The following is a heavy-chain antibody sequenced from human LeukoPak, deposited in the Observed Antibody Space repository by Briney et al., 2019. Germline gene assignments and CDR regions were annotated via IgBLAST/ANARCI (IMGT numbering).Heavy chain of an antibody. CDR3: ARVLVRGVMDNYGMDV. V-gene: IGHV3-30*03. CDR2: ISYDGSNK. CDR1: GLTFSSYG. J-gene: IGHJ6*04. Sequence: PGGSLRLSCAASGLTFSSYGMHWVRQAPGKGLEWVAVISYDGSNKYYADSVKGRFTISRDNSKNTLYLQMNSLRAEDTAVYYCARVLVRGVMDNYGMDVWGKGTTVTVSS. D-gene: IGHD3-10*01.